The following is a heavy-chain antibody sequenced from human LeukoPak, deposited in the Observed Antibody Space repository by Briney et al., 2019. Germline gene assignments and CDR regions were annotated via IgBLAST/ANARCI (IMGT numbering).Heavy chain of an antibody. CDR1: GFTLSTYE. D-gene: IGHD3-22*01. Sequence: GGSLRLSWAASGFTLSTYEMNWVRQAPEKGLEWVSYITTSGSTMYYADSVKGRFTISRDNAKSSLYLQMNSLRAEDTAVYYCARRGFYDTSGYLFDYWGQGTLVTVSS. CDR3: ARRGFYDTSGYLFDY. CDR2: ITTSGSTM. J-gene: IGHJ4*02. V-gene: IGHV3-48*03.